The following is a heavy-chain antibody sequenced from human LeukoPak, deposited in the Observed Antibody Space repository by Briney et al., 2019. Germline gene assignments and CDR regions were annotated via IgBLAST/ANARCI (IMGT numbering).Heavy chain of an antibody. CDR2: IYTSGST. D-gene: IGHD1-1*01. J-gene: IGHJ3*02. CDR3: ARVPPRYSRDAFDI. Sequence: SETLSLICTVSGGSISSYYWSWIRQPAGKGLEWIGRIYTSGSTNYNPSLKSRVTISVDTSKNQFSLKLSSVTAADTAVYYCARVPPRYSRDAFDIWGQGTMVTVSS. V-gene: IGHV4-4*07. CDR1: GGSISSYY.